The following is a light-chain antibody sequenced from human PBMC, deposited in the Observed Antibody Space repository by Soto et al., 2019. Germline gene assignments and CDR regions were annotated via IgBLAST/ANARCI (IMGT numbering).Light chain of an antibody. Sequence: QSVLTQPPSASGTPGQRVTISCSGSSSNIGSNYVCWYQHLPGTAPKLLIYSNNQRPSGVPDRFSGSKSGTPASLAISGLRSEDEADYYCATWDDSLSGHYVFGTGTKVTVL. V-gene: IGLV1-47*02. CDR1: SSNIGSNY. CDR2: SNN. J-gene: IGLJ1*01. CDR3: ATWDDSLSGHYV.